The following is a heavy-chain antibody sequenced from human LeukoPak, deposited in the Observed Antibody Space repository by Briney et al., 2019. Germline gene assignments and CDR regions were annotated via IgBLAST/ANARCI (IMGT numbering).Heavy chain of an antibody. V-gene: IGHV4-34*01. D-gene: IGHD3-10*01. Sequence: SETLSLTCAVYGGSFSGYYWSWIRQPPGKGLEWIGEINHSGSTNYNPSLKSRVTISVDTSKNQFSLKLSSVTAADTAVYYCARGRHYYGSGSYYPRFDYWGQGTLVTVSS. CDR1: GGSFSGYY. J-gene: IGHJ4*02. CDR3: ARGRHYYGSGSYYPRFDY. CDR2: INHSGST.